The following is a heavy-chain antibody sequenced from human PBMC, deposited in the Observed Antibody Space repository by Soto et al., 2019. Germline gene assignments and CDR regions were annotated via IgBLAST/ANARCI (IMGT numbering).Heavy chain of an antibody. CDR2: ISGSGGST. CDR1: GFTFSSYA. V-gene: IGHV3-23*01. D-gene: IGHD3-3*01. J-gene: IGHJ4*02. CDR3: AKDYLIFGVVIMASFDY. Sequence: GGSLRLSCAASGFTFSSYAMSWVRQAPGKGLEWVSAISGSGGSTYYADSVKGRFTISRDNSKNTLYLQMNSLRAEDTAVYYCAKDYLIFGVVIMASFDYWGQGTLVTVSS.